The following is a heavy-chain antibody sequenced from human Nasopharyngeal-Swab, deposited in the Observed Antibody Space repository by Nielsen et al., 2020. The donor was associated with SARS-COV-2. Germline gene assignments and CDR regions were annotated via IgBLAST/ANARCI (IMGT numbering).Heavy chain of an antibody. CDR3: ARLETVDTAMVTGGYFDY. CDR1: GGSISSSSYY. Sequence: SETLSLTCIVSGGSISSSSYYWGWIRQPPGKGLEWIGSIYYSGSTYYNPSLKSRVTISVDTSKNQFSLKLSSVTAADTAVYYCARLETVDTAMVTGGYFDYWGQGTLVTVSS. J-gene: IGHJ4*02. D-gene: IGHD5-18*01. V-gene: IGHV4-39*01. CDR2: IYYSGST.